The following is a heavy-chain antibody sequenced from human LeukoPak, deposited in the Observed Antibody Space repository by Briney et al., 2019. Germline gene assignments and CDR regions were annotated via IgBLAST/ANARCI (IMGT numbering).Heavy chain of an antibody. CDR1: GFTFSSYG. V-gene: IGHV3-30*02. CDR2: IRYDGSNK. Sequence: GGSLRVSCAASGFTFSSYGMHWVRQAPGKGLEWVAFIRYDGSNKYYADSVKGRFTISRDNSKNTLYLQMNSLRAEDTAVYYCAKDWRGYCSGGSCYLDYYYYYYMDVWGKGTTIAVSS. J-gene: IGHJ6*03. CDR3: AKDWRGYCSGGSCYLDYYYYYYMDV. D-gene: IGHD2-15*01.